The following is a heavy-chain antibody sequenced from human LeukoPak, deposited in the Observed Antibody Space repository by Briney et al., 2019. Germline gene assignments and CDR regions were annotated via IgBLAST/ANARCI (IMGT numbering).Heavy chain of an antibody. Sequence: SQTLSLTCAISGDSVFSNTAAWNWIRQSPSRGLEWLGRTYYRSKWSYDYAPSVKSRISINADTSKNQFSLQLNSVTPEDTAVYYCASNLLAGFDAYDFWGQGTVVTVSS. D-gene: IGHD1-20*01. CDR1: GDSVFSNTAA. CDR3: ASNLLAGFDAYDF. V-gene: IGHV6-1*01. CDR2: TYYRSKWSY. J-gene: IGHJ3*01.